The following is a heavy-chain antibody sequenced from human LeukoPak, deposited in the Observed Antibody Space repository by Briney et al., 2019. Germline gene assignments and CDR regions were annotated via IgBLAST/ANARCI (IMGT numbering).Heavy chain of an antibody. CDR3: ASRSGSYYNDY. D-gene: IGHD3-10*01. Sequence: SETLSLTCAVYGGSFSGYYWSWIRQPPGKGLEWIGEINHSGSTNYNPSLKSRVTISVDTSKNQFSLKLSSVTAADTAVYHCASRSGSYYNDYWGQGTLVTVSS. J-gene: IGHJ4*02. V-gene: IGHV4-34*01. CDR1: GGSFSGYY. CDR2: INHSGST.